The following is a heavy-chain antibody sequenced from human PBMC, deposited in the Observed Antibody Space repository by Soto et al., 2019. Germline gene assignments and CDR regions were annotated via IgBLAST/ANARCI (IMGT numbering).Heavy chain of an antibody. V-gene: IGHV1-2*04. CDR3: ARVGGGHCSGGSCYYFNY. CDR1: GYTFTNLY. CDR2: INPNSGDT. Sequence: ASVKVSCKTSGYTFTNLYMHWVRQAPGQGLEWMGWINPNSGDTNYAQKFQGWVTMTRDTSISTVYLEVSRLRSDDTAVYYCARVGGGHCSGGSCYYFNYWGQGTLVTVSS. J-gene: IGHJ4*01. D-gene: IGHD2-15*01.